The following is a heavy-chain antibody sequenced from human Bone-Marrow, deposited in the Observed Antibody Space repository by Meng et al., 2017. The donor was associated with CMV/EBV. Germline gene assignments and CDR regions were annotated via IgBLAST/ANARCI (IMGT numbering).Heavy chain of an antibody. CDR2: INSDGSST. J-gene: IGHJ6*02. CDR1: ASTFSSYW. V-gene: IGHV3-74*01. CDR3: ARTGLADTGKANYYYYGMDV. D-gene: IGHD5-18*01. Sequence: GASLKSPCATSASTFSSYWMHWVRQAPGKGLVWVSRINSDGSSTSYADSVKGRFTISRDNAKNTLYLQMNSLRAEDTAVYYCARTGLADTGKANYYYYGMDVWGQGTTVTVSS.